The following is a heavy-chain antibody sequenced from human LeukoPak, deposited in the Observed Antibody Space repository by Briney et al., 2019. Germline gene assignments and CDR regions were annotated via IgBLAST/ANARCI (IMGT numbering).Heavy chain of an antibody. J-gene: IGHJ4*02. D-gene: IGHD6-19*01. Sequence: SETLSLTCTVSGGSISPYYWSWIRQPPGKGLESIGYIYYNGNTNYNPSLRSRVTISVDTSKNLFSLRLSSVTAADTAVYYCGRGGWYKDYWGQGTLVTVSS. V-gene: IGHV4-59*01. CDR2: IYYNGNT. CDR3: GRGGWYKDY. CDR1: GGSISPYY.